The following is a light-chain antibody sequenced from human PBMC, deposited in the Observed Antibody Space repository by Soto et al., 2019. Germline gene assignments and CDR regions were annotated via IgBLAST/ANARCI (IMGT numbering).Light chain of an antibody. CDR2: GSN. CDR1: SSNIGAGYD. J-gene: IGLJ1*01. Sequence: QSVLTEPPSVCGSLRPRVTISCTGRSSNIGAGYDVHCLQQLPGTAPIVLIYGSNIRPSGVPDRFSGSKSGTSAALAITGLQAEDDADYSCQSYDGRLRGYVFGPGTKLTVL. V-gene: IGLV1-40*01. CDR3: QSYDGRLRGYV.